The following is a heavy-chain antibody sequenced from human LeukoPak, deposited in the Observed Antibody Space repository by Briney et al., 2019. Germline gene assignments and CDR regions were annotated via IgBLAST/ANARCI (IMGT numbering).Heavy chain of an antibody. CDR3: ARFTAGAGYVGVEYYFDY. J-gene: IGHJ4*02. Sequence: SETLSLTCTVSGGSISSGSYYWSWIRQPAGKGLEWIGRIYTSGSTNYNPSLKSRVTISVDTSKNQFSLKLSSVTAADTAVYYCARFTAGAGYVGVEYYFDYWGQGTLVTVSS. V-gene: IGHV4-61*02. CDR1: GGSISSGSYY. CDR2: IYTSGST. D-gene: IGHD2-15*01.